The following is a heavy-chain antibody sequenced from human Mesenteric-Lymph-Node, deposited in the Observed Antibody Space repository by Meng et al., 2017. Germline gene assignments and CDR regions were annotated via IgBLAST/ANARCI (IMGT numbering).Heavy chain of an antibody. J-gene: IGHJ4*02. CDR3: AREDSSGYSYYFDY. Sequence: QVQLGQSGAEVKKPGSSVKVSCKASGGTFSSYTISWVRQAPGQGLEWMGRIIPILGIANYAQKFQGRVTITADKSTSTAYMELSSLRSEDTAVYYCAREDSSGYSYYFDYWGQGTLVTVSS. D-gene: IGHD3-22*01. V-gene: IGHV1-69*09. CDR2: IIPILGIA. CDR1: GGTFSSYT.